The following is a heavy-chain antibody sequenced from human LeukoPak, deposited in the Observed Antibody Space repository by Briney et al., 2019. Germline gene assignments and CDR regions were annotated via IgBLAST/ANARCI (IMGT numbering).Heavy chain of an antibody. CDR1: GGSISSYY. CDR2: IYYSGST. Sequence: SETLSLTCTVSGGSISSYYWSWIRQPPGKGLEWIGYIYYSGSTNYNPSLKSRVTISVDTSKNQFSLKLSSVTAADTAVYYCARTGWYEASYYFDYWGQGTLVTVSS. J-gene: IGHJ4*02. D-gene: IGHD6-19*01. CDR3: ARTGWYEASYYFDY. V-gene: IGHV4-59*01.